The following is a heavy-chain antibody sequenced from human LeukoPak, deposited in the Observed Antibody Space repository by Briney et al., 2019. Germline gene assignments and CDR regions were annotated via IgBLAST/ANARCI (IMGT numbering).Heavy chain of an antibody. CDR3: ATATTVVTPGADY. J-gene: IGHJ4*02. D-gene: IGHD4-23*01. V-gene: IGHV3-23*01. CDR1: GFTFRSYW. Sequence: GGSLRLSCAASGFTFRSYWMSWVRQAPGKGLEWVSAISGSGGSTYYADSVKGRFTISRDNSKNTLYLQMNSLRAEDTAVYYCATATTVVTPGADYWGQGTLVTVSS. CDR2: ISGSGGST.